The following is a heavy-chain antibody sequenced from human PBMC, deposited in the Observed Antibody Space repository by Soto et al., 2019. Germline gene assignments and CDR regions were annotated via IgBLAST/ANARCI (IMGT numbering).Heavy chain of an antibody. Sequence: ASVKVSCKASGSTFSSYAISWVRQAPGQGLEWMGGIIPIFGSTKHAQKFQGRVTITADESTSTAYMELSSLRSEDTAVYYCARESQSCYYGSGSYGRCEGMDVWGQGTTVTVSS. CDR3: ARESQSCYYGSGSYGRCEGMDV. CDR1: GSTFSSYA. J-gene: IGHJ6*02. CDR2: IIPIFGST. V-gene: IGHV1-69*13. D-gene: IGHD3-10*01.